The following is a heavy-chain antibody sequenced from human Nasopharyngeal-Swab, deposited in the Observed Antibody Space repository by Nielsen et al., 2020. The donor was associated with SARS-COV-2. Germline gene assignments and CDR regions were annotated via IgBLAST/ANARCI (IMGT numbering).Heavy chain of an antibody. D-gene: IGHD5-12*01. CDR2: ISGSGGST. J-gene: IGHJ6*02. CDR3: AKIPTAPWLRFGNGMDV. V-gene: IGHV3-23*01. CDR1: EFTFSSYA. Sequence: GESLKISCAASEFTFSSYAMSWVRQAPGKGLEWVSAISGSGGSTYYADSVKGRFTISRDNSKNTLYLQMNSLRAEDTAVYYCAKIPTAPWLRFGNGMDVWGQGTTVTVSS.